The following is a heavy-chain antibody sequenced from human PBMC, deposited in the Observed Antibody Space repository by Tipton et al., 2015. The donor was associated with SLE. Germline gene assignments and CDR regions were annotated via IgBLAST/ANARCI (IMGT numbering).Heavy chain of an antibody. Sequence: TLSLTCTVSGGSISSSSYYWSWIRQPPGKGLEWIGYIYYSGSTNYNPSLKSRVTISVDTSKNQFSLKLSSVTAADTAVYYCAREFQLGGFDYWGQGTLVTVSS. CDR3: AREFQLGGFDY. D-gene: IGHD7-27*01. V-gene: IGHV4-61*01. J-gene: IGHJ4*02. CDR2: IYYSGST. CDR1: GGSISSSSYY.